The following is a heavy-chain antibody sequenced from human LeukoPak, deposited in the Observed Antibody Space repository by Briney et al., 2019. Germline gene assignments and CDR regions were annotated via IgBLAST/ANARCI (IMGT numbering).Heavy chain of an antibody. J-gene: IGHJ3*02. CDR2: IYPGDSDT. D-gene: IGHD6-13*01. Sequence: GESLKISCKGSGYSFTSYWIGWVRQMPGKGLEWMGIIYPGDSDTRYSPSSQGQVTISADKSISTAYLQWSSLKASDTAMYYCARLGIAAAGNDAFDIWGQGTMVTVSS. V-gene: IGHV5-51*01. CDR1: GYSFTSYW. CDR3: ARLGIAAAGNDAFDI.